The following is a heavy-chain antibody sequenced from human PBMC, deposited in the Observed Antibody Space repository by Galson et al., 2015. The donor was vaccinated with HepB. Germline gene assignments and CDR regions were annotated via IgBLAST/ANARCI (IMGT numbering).Heavy chain of an antibody. V-gene: IGHV6-1*01. J-gene: IGHJ6*02. CDR2: TYYRSKWYY. CDR1: GDSVSANSAA. Sequence: CAISGDSVSANSAAWNWIRQSPSRGFEWLGRTYYRSKWYYDYAESVKGRININPDTSRNQFSLQLNSVTPEDTAVYYCAYGFDVWGPGTKVTVSS. CDR3: AYGFDV.